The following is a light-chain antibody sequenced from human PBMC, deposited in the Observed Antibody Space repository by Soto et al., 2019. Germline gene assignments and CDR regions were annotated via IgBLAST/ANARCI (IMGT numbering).Light chain of an antibody. CDR3: QQRSNWPPVT. CDR1: QSVSTY. J-gene: IGKJ5*01. V-gene: IGKV3-11*01. Sequence: IVLPQSPTTLSLSPGERSTLSCMAMQSVSTYLAWYQQKPGQHPRLLIYDASNRATGIPARFSGSGSGTDFTLTISSLEPEDFAVYYCQQRSNWPPVTFGQGTRLEIK. CDR2: DAS.